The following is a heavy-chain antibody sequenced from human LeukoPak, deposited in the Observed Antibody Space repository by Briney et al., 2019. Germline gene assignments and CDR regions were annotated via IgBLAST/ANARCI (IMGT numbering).Heavy chain of an antibody. CDR2: ISGSNGNT. CDR3: ARDRDRMVQGVTALFDY. CDR1: GYIFTTYG. J-gene: IGHJ4*02. V-gene: IGHV1-18*04. D-gene: IGHD3-10*01. Sequence: GASVKVSCKTSGYIFTTYGISWVRQAPGHGLEWMGWISGSNGNTKYAQKVQGRVTMTTDTSTTTAYMEVRSLRSDDTAVYYCARDRDRMVQGVTALFDYWGQGTLVTVSS.